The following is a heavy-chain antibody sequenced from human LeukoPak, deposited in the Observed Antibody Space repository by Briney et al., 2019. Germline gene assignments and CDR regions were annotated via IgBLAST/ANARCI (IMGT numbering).Heavy chain of an antibody. CDR2: IWYDGSNK. V-gene: IGHV3-33*01. CDR3: ARGGGGHYFDY. CDR1: GFTFSSYG. Sequence: GGSLRLSCAASGFTFSSYGMHWVRQAPGKGLEWVAVIWYDGSNKYYADSVKGRFTISRDNSKNTLYLQRNSLRAEDTAVYYCARGGGGHYFDYWGQGTLVTVSS. D-gene: IGHD3-16*01. J-gene: IGHJ4*02.